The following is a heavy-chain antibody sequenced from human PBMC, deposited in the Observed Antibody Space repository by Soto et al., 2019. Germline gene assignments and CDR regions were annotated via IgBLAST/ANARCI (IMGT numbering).Heavy chain of an antibody. CDR1: GGSISSGDYY. J-gene: IGHJ6*02. Sequence: SETLSLTCTVSGGSISSGDYYWSWIRQPPGKGLEWIGYIYYSGSTYYNPSLKSRVTISVDTSKNQFSLKLSSVTAADTAVYYCARARYYDSSGYLSVFYYYGMDVRGQRTNVPVSS. CDR2: IYYSGST. D-gene: IGHD3-22*01. CDR3: ARARYYDSSGYLSVFYYYGMDV. V-gene: IGHV4-30-4*01.